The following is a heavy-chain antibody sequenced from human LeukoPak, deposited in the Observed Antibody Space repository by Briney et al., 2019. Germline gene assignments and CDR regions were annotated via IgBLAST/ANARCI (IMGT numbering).Heavy chain of an antibody. D-gene: IGHD3-10*01. Sequence: GGSLRLSCAASGFTFSRYWMHWVRQAPGKGLVWVSRINPDGSTTSYADSVKGRFTISRDNAKNTLYLQMNSLRAEDTAVYYCATNYGSGSYYIGDDAFDIWGQGTMVTVSS. CDR1: GFTFSRYW. V-gene: IGHV3-74*01. J-gene: IGHJ3*02. CDR2: INPDGSTT. CDR3: ATNYGSGSYYIGDDAFDI.